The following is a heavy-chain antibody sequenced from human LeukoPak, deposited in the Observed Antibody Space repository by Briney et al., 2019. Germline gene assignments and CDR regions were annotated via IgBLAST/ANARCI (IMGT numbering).Heavy chain of an antibody. CDR2: INPSGGST. CDR1: GYTFTSYY. J-gene: IGHJ4*02. D-gene: IGHD5-24*01. Sequence: ASVKVSCKASGYTFTSYYMHWVRQAPGQGLEWMGIINPSGGSTSYAQKFQGRVTMTRDTSTSTVYMELSSLRSEDTAVYYCAREGRMRLQLNWLDYWGQGTLVTVSS. CDR3: AREGRMRLQLNWLDY. V-gene: IGHV1-46*01.